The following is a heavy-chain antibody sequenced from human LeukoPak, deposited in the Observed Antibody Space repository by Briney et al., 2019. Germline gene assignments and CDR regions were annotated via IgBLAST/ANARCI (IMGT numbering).Heavy chain of an antibody. CDR2: IKQDGSEK. CDR1: GFTFSSYW. Sequence: GGSLRLSCAASGFTFSSYWMSWVRQAPGKGLEWVANIKQDGSEKYYVDSVKGRFTISRDNAKNSLYLQMNSLRAEDTAVYYCARDPSDLSYPGAHDAFDIWGQGTMVTVSS. D-gene: IGHD1-26*01. J-gene: IGHJ3*02. V-gene: IGHV3-7*01. CDR3: ARDPSDLSYPGAHDAFDI.